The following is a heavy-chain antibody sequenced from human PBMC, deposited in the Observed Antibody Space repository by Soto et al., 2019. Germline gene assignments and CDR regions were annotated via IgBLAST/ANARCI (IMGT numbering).Heavy chain of an antibody. Sequence: SETLSLTCAVYGGSFSGYYWSWIRQPPWKGLEWIGEINHSGSTNYNPSLKSRVTISVDTSKNQFSLKLSSVTAADTAVYYCARGRIAARQEAVLIYYYYYGMDVWGQAITVTVS. D-gene: IGHD6-6*01. CDR2: INHSGST. J-gene: IGHJ6*02. CDR1: GGSFSGYY. CDR3: ARGRIAARQEAVLIYYYYYGMDV. V-gene: IGHV4-34*01.